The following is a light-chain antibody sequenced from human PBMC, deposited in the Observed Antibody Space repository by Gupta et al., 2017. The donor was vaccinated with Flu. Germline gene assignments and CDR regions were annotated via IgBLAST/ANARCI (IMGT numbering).Light chain of an antibody. CDR2: KAS. V-gene: IGKV1-5*03. CDR1: QSITGC. Sequence: GDRVTIPCRASQSITGCLAWYQQKPGKAPKLLIYKASSLESGVPSRFSGSGSGTEFTLTISSLQPDDFATYYCQQYNSYTGTFGQGTKVEIK. J-gene: IGKJ1*01. CDR3: QQYNSYTGT.